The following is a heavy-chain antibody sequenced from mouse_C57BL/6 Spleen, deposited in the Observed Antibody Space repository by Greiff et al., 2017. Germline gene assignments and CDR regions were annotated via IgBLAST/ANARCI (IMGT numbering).Heavy chain of an antibody. D-gene: IGHD2-1*01. CDR3: AAIYPHYYAMDY. Sequence: DVMLVESGGGLVKPGGSLKLSCAASGFTFRDYGMHWVRQAPEKGLEWVAYISSGSSTIYYADTVKGRFTISRDNAKNTLFLQMTSLRSEDTAMYYCAAIYPHYYAMDYWGQGTSVTVSS. CDR1: GFTFRDYG. V-gene: IGHV5-17*01. CDR2: ISSGSSTI. J-gene: IGHJ4*01.